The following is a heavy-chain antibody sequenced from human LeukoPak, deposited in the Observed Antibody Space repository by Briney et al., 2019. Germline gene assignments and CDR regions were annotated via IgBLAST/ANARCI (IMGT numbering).Heavy chain of an antibody. CDR3: ARDHPYDSCGY. CDR2: IYTGVST. J-gene: IGHJ4*02. Sequence: PGRSLRLSCAVSGSIATGNFISWDRQAPRNWIEWDSVIYTGVSTYYADSVKGRFTISRGNSKNTLYLQMNSLRAEDTAVYYCARDHPYDSCGYWGQGSLVTV. V-gene: IGHV3-66*01. CDR1: GSIATGNF. D-gene: IGHD3-22*01.